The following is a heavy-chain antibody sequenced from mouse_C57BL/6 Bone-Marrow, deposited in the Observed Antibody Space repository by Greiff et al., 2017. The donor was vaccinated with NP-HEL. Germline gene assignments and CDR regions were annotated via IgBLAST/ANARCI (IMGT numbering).Heavy chain of an antibody. CDR1: GYTFTDYE. V-gene: IGHV1-15*01. J-gene: IGHJ2*01. Sequence: VQLQQSGAELVRPGASVTLSCKASGYTFTDYEMHWVKQTPVHGLEWIGAIDPETGGTAYNQKFKGKAILTADKSSSTAYMELRSLTSEDSAVYYCTRSIITTVVAPSFDYWGQGTTLTVSS. CDR3: TRSIITTVVAPSFDY. D-gene: IGHD1-1*01. CDR2: IDPETGGT.